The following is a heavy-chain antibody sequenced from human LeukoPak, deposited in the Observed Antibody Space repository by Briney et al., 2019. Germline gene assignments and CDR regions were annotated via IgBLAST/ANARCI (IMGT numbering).Heavy chain of an antibody. Sequence: PLASVKVSCKASGYTFTGYYMHWVRQAPGQGLEWMGWINPNSGGTNYAQKFQGRVTMTRDTSISTAYMELSRLRSDDTAVYYCARSLVVTAIHFDYWGQGTLVTVSS. J-gene: IGHJ4*02. CDR3: ARSLVVTAIHFDY. D-gene: IGHD2-21*02. V-gene: IGHV1-2*02. CDR2: INPNSGGT. CDR1: GYTFTGYY.